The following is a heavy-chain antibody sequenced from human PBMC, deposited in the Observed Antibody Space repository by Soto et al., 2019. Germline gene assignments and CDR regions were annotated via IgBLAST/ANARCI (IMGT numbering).Heavy chain of an antibody. J-gene: IGHJ4*02. CDR3: ARGVYADYSYYFEY. CDR1: GDSLDSGDSY. V-gene: IGHV4-30-4*01. CDR2: IYHYGST. Sequence: PSETLSLTCTVSGDSLDSGDSYWSWIRQPPGKGLEWIGYIYHYGSTSYNPSLKSRLIISVDTSKNQFSLKVSSVTGADTAVYYCARGVYADYSYYFEYWGQGALVTAPQ. D-gene: IGHD4-17*01.